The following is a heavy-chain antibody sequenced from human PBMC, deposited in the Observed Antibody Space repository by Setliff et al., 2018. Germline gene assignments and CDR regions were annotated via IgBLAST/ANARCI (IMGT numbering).Heavy chain of an antibody. CDR3: AKDTGYYFDY. D-gene: IGHD4-4*01. J-gene: IGHJ4*02. CDR2: IYYSGST. V-gene: IGHV4-61*08. CDR1: GDSISIDDYY. Sequence: SETLSLTCTVSGDSISIDDYYWSWIRQPPGKGLEWIGYIYYSGSTNYNPSLKSRVSISVDTSNNQFSLKLNSVAAADTAVYYCAKDTGYYFDYWGQGTLVTVSS.